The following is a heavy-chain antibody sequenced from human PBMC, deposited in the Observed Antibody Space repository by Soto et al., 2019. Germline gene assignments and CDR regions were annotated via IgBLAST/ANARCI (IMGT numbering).Heavy chain of an antibody. CDR3: ARLFCSGGSCYFYYYYYMDV. D-gene: IGHD2-15*01. J-gene: IGHJ6*03. Sequence: SETLSLTCTVSGGSISSSSYYWGWIRQPPGKGLEWIGSIYYSGSTYYNPSLKSRVTISVDTSKNQFSLKLRFVTAADTAVYYCARLFCSGGSCYFYYYYYMDVWGKGTTVTVSS. CDR1: GGSISSSSYY. V-gene: IGHV4-39*01. CDR2: IYYSGST.